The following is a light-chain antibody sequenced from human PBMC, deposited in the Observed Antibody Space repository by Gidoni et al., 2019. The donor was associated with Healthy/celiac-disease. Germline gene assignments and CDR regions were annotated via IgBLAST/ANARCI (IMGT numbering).Light chain of an antibody. J-gene: IGKJ3*01. CDR3: QQRSNFFT. CDR2: DAS. V-gene: IGKV3-11*01. Sequence: EIVLTQSPATLSLSPGERATLSCRASQSVSSYLAWYQQKPGQAPRLLIYDASNRATGIPARFSGSGSGTDFTLTISSLEPEDFAVYYCQQRSNFFTFGPGTKVYIK. CDR1: QSVSSY.